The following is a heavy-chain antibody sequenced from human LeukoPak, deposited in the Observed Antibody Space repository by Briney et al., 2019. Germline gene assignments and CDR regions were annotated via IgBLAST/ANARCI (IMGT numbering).Heavy chain of an antibody. CDR2: IKSRTDGGTT. CDR3: ATEFYSNGYNY. D-gene: IGHD5-24*01. J-gene: IGHJ4*02. Sequence: PGGSLRLSCAASQLTFSSAWMTWVRQIPGKGLEWVDHIKSRTDGGTTDYAAPVKGRFTVSRGDSKNTVYLQMNSLKTEDSAVYFCATEFYSNGYNYWGRGTLVTVSS. V-gene: IGHV3-15*01. CDR1: QLTFSSAW.